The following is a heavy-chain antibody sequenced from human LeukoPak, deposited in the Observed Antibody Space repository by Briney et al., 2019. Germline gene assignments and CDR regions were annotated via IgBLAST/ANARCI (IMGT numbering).Heavy chain of an antibody. Sequence: PSETLSLTCTVSGGSISSYYWSWIRQPPGKGLEWIGEINHSGSTNYNPSLKSRVTISVDTSKNQFSLKLSSVTAADTAVYYCARLVGATGHYYYYYMDVWGKGTTVTISS. CDR1: GGSISSYY. D-gene: IGHD1-26*01. J-gene: IGHJ6*03. V-gene: IGHV4-34*01. CDR2: INHSGST. CDR3: ARLVGATGHYYYYYMDV.